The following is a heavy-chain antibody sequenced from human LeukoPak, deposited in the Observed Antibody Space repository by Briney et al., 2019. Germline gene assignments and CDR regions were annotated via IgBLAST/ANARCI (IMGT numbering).Heavy chain of an antibody. V-gene: IGHV1-69*06. CDR2: IIPIFGTA. D-gene: IGHD6-13*01. J-gene: IGHJ4*02. CDR1: GGAFSSYA. Sequence: SVKVSCKASGGAFSSYAIGWVRQAPGQGLEWMGGIIPIFGTANYAQKFQGRVTITADKSTSTAYMELSSLRSEDTAVYYCASCRGSSWYEFDYWGQGTLVTVSS. CDR3: ASCRGSSWYEFDY.